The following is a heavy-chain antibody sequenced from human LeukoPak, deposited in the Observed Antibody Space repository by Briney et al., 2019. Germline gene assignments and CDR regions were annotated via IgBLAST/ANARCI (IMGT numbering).Heavy chain of an antibody. CDR2: IYPGDSDT. J-gene: IGHJ4*02. D-gene: IGHD6-13*01. Sequence: GESLKISCKGSGYSFTSYWIGWVRQMPGKGLEWMGIIYPGDSDTRYSPSFQGQVTISADKSISTAYLQWSSLKASDTAMYYCARDQSVGSSWFQYDYWGQGTLVTVSS. CDR3: ARDQSVGSSWFQYDY. CDR1: GYSFTSYW. V-gene: IGHV5-51*01.